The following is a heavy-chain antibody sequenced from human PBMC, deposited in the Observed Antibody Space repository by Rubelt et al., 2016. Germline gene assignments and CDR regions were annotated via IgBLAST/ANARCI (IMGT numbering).Heavy chain of an antibody. CDR1: GYTFNNYD. V-gene: IGHV1-8*01. CDR2: MNPNSGKT. CDR3: ARDGVFSSGWYYFDY. J-gene: IGHJ4*02. Sequence: PGASVKVSCKTSGYTFNNYDFNWVRQATGQGLEWMGWMNPNSGKTHYAQKLQGRVTMTTDTSTSTVYMELRSLRSDDTAVYYCARDGVFSSGWYYFDYWGQGTLVTVSS. D-gene: IGHD6-19*01.